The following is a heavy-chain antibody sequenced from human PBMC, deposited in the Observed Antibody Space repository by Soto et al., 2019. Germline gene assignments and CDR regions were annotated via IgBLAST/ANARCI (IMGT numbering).Heavy chain of an antibody. CDR1: GGTFSSYA. Sequence: PVKVSCKASGGTFSSYAISWVRQAPGQGLEWMGGIIPIFGTANYAQKFQGRVTITADESTSTAYMELSSLRSEDTAVYYCARDPSPRMSELGYWGQGTLVTVS. D-gene: IGHD3-3*02. CDR2: IIPIFGTA. V-gene: IGHV1-69*13. J-gene: IGHJ4*02. CDR3: ARDPSPRMSELGY.